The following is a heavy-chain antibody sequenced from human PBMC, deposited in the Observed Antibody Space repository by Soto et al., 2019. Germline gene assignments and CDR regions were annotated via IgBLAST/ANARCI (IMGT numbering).Heavy chain of an antibody. V-gene: IGHV3-30-3*01. D-gene: IGHD1-26*01. CDR3: VRTPRGQWELAYYYDGMDV. CDR1: GFTFSSYA. CDR2: ISYDGSNK. J-gene: IGHJ6*02. Sequence: PGGSLRLSCAASGFTFSSYAMHWVRQAPGKGLEWVAVISYDGSNKYYADSVKGRFTISRDNSKNTLYLQMNSLRAEDTAVYYCVRTPRGQWELAYYYDGMDVWGQGTTVTVSS.